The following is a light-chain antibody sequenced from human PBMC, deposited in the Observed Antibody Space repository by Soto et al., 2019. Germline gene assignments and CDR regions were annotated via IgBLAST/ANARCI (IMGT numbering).Light chain of an antibody. CDR2: GAS. CDR1: QSVTSSY. J-gene: IGKJ1*01. Sequence: EIVLTQSPGTLSLSPGERATLSCRASQSVTSSYLAWYQQKPGQAPRLLIYGASSRATGIPDRFSGSGSGTDFTLTISRLEPEDFAVHYCQQYGSSPPTFGQGTKVDNK. CDR3: QQYGSSPPT. V-gene: IGKV3-20*01.